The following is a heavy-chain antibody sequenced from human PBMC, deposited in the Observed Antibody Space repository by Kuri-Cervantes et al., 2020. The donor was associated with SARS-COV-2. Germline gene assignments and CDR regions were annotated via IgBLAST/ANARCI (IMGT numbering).Heavy chain of an antibody. CDR3: ARVAGEGPIYYYYMDV. V-gene: IGHV3-21*01. CDR1: GFTFSSYS. CDR2: ISGSGSYM. D-gene: IGHD1-26*01. J-gene: IGHJ6*03. Sequence: GESLKISCAASGFTFSSYSMNWVRQAPGKALEWVSSISGSGSYMYYADSVKGRFTISKDSAKNSLFLQMNSLRVEDTAVYFCARVAGEGPIYYYYMDVWGKGTTVTVSS.